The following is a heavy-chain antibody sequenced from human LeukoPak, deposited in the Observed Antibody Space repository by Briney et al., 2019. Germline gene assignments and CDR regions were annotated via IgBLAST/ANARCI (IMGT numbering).Heavy chain of an antibody. Sequence: GGSLRLSCAASGFTFSSYAMHWVRQAPGKGLEWVAVISYDGSNKYYADSVKGRFTLSRDNSKNTLYLQMNSLRAEDTAVYYCARQYSSSWYFDYWGQGTLVTVSS. D-gene: IGHD6-13*01. CDR1: GFTFSSYA. V-gene: IGHV3-30*01. CDR2: ISYDGSNK. J-gene: IGHJ4*02. CDR3: ARQYSSSWYFDY.